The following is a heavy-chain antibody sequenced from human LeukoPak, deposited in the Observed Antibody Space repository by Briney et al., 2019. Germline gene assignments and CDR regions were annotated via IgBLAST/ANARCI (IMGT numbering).Heavy chain of an antibody. CDR3: FTEYYGPAH. Sequence: GGSLRLSCVASGFNFANTWMNWARRAPGKGLEWVGRIRRTAGGATADYATPVNGRFSISRDDSENTLYLQMNNLKIDDTAIYYCFTEYYGPAHWGQATLVTVSP. V-gene: IGHV3-15*01. CDR1: GFNFANTW. J-gene: IGHJ1*01. D-gene: IGHD3-16*01. CDR2: IRRTAGGATA.